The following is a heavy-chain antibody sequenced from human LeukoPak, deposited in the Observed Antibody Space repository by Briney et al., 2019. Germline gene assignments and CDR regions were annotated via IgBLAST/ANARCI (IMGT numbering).Heavy chain of an antibody. J-gene: IGHJ5*02. CDR1: GFTFSSYA. Sequence: PGGSLRLSCAASGFTFSSYAVSWVRQAPGKGLEWVSVIYSGGSTYYADSVKGRFTISRDNSKNTLYLQMNSLRAEDTAVYYCARDNPSYYYDSSGYHNPLDPWGQGTLVTVSS. D-gene: IGHD3-22*01. CDR2: IYSGGST. CDR3: ARDNPSYYYDSSGYHNPLDP. V-gene: IGHV3-66*01.